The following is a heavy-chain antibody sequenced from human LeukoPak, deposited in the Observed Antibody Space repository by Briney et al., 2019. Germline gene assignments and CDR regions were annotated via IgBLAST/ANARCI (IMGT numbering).Heavy chain of an antibody. Sequence: SETLSLTCTVSGGSISSGGYYWSWIRQPPGKGLEWIGYIYHSGSTYYNPSLKSRVTISVDTSKNQFSLKLSSVTAADTAVYYCAREGITMVRGVIDWGQGTLVTVSS. CDR3: AREGITMVRGVID. J-gene: IGHJ4*02. CDR2: IYHSGST. CDR1: GGSISSGGYY. V-gene: IGHV4-30-2*01. D-gene: IGHD3-10*01.